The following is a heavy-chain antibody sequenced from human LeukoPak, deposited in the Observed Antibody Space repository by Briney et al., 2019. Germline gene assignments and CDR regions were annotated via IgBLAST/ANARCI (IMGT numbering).Heavy chain of an antibody. Sequence: ASVKVSCKASVYTFSSYYVHWVRQAPGQGLEWMGIINPSGGTTSYAQKFQGRVTMTRDTSASTIYVELSSLRSDDTAVYYCARGDYSSSSGPFDYWGQGTLVTVSS. V-gene: IGHV1-46*01. CDR2: INPSGGTT. D-gene: IGHD6-6*01. CDR1: VYTFSSYY. CDR3: ARGDYSSSSGPFDY. J-gene: IGHJ4*02.